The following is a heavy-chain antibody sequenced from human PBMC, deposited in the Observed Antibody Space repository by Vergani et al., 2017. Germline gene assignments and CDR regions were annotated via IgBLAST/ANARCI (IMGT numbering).Heavy chain of an antibody. V-gene: IGHV4-61*02. D-gene: IGHD2-15*01. Sequence: QVQLQESGPGLVKPSQTLSLTCTVSGSSINSHNYYWSWIRQPAGKGLEWIGRIHTSGSTNYNPSLKSRVTMSEDTSKNQFSLNLYSVTAADTAVYFCARGSCLGGSSYNPRFDSWGQGILVTVSS. CDR2: IHTSGST. CDR3: ARGSCLGGSSYNPRFDS. J-gene: IGHJ4*02. CDR1: GSSINSHNYY.